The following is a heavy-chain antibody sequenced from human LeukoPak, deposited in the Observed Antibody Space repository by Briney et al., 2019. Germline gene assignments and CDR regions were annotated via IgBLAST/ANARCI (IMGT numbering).Heavy chain of an antibody. V-gene: IGHV3-23*01. CDR3: AKFSGSGWFRRDAFDI. CDR2: ISGSGGST. J-gene: IGHJ3*02. D-gene: IGHD6-19*01. CDR1: GFTFSSYA. Sequence: GGSLRLSCAASGFTFSSYAMSWVRQAPGKGLEWVSAISGSGGSTYYADSVKGRFTISRDNSKNTLYLLMNSLRAEDTAVYYCAKFSGSGWFRRDAFDIWGQGTMVTVSS.